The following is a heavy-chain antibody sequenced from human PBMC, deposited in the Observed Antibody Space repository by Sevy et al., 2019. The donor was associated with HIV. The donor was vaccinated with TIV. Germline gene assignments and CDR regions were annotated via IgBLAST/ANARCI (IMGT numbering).Heavy chain of an antibody. V-gene: IGHV1-18*01. D-gene: IGHD3-22*01. CDR3: GKCTLWVYDPTNRKCGMDV. Sequence: ASVKVSCKASGYNFINYGIIWVRQAPGQGLEWVGGSSPFTGSPNYPQKLQDRVTVTTDTATNTAYMELRNLRSDDTAVYYCGKCTLWVYDPTNRKCGMDVWGQGTTVTVSS. J-gene: IGHJ6*02. CDR2: SSPFTGSP. CDR1: GYNFINYG.